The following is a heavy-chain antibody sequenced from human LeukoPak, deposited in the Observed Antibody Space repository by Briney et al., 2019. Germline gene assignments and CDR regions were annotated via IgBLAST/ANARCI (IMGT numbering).Heavy chain of an antibody. J-gene: IGHJ4*02. D-gene: IGHD2-2*01. CDR1: GFTFSNAW. CDR2: ISSSGSTI. CDR3: ARYCSSTSCRNPDY. Sequence: GGSLRLSCAASGFTFSNAWMNWVRQAPGKGLEWVSYISSSGSTIYYADSVKGRFTISRDNAKNSLYLQMNSLRAEDTAVYYCARYCSSTSCRNPDYWGQGTLVTVSS. V-gene: IGHV3-48*04.